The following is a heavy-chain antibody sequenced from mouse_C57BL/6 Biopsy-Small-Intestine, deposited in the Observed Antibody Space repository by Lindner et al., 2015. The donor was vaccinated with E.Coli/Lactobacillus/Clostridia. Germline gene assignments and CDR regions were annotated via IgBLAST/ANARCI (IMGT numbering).Heavy chain of an antibody. CDR3: VRKDSSGPFAY. CDR1: GYAFSSYW. Sequence: VQLQESGAELVKPGASVKISCKASGYAFSSYWMNWVKQRPGKGLEWIGQIYPGDGDTNYNGKFKGKATLTADKSSSTAYMQLSSLTSEDSAVYFCVRKDSSGPFAYWGPRGLWSLSLQ. J-gene: IGHJ3*01. CDR2: IYPGDGDT. V-gene: IGHV1-80*01. D-gene: IGHD3-2*02.